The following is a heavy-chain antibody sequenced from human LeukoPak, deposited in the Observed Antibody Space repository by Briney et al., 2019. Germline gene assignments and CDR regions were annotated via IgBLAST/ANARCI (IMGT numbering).Heavy chain of an antibody. Sequence: RASVKVSCKASGGTFSSYAISWVRQAPGQGLEWMGGIIPIFGTANYAQKFQGRVTITADKSTSTAYMELSSLRSEDTAVYYCARAPITMVRGGYAFDIWGQGTMVTVSS. D-gene: IGHD3-10*01. CDR2: IIPIFGTA. J-gene: IGHJ3*02. CDR1: GGTFSSYA. CDR3: ARAPITMVRGGYAFDI. V-gene: IGHV1-69*06.